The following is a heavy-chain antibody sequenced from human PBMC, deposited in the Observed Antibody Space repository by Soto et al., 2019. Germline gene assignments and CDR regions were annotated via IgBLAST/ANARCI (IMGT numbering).Heavy chain of an antibody. CDR1: GYTFTSYG. CDR3: ARIAWLGELFPYYYYGMDV. Sequence: ASVKVSCKASGYTFTSYGISWVRQAPGQGLDWMGWISAYNGNTNYAQKLQGRVTMTTDTSTSTAYMELRSLRSDDTAVYYCARIAWLGELFPYYYYGMDVWGQGTTVTVSS. CDR2: ISAYNGNT. V-gene: IGHV1-18*01. J-gene: IGHJ6*02. D-gene: IGHD3-10*01.